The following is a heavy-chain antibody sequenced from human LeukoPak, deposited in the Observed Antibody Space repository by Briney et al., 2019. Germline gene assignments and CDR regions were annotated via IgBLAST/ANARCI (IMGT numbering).Heavy chain of an antibody. CDR2: IYHDGST. Sequence: SETLSLTCTVSGGSISSYYWSWIRQPPGKGLEWVGNIYHDGSTYYNPSLKSRVSISVDTSKNRFSLKLTSVTAADTAVYYCARRDAAGDFDYWGQGTLVTVSS. J-gene: IGHJ4*02. D-gene: IGHD6-13*01. V-gene: IGHV4-59*08. CDR1: GGSISSYY. CDR3: ARRDAAGDFDY.